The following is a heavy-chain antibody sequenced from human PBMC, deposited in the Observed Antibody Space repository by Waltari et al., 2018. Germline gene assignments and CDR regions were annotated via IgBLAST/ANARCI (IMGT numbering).Heavy chain of an antibody. CDR1: CGSISSHY. D-gene: IGHD3-10*01. V-gene: IGHV4-59*11. J-gene: IGHJ4*02. CDR2: IYYSGST. CDR3: ARTLWFRELLPYYFDY. Sequence: QVQLQESGPGLVKPSETLSLTCTVSCGSISSHYWRWIRQPPGKGLERIGYIYYSGSTNHSPSLKSRFTRSVDTSKNQFSRKLSAVTAADTAVYYCARTLWFRELLPYYFDYWGQGTLVTVSS.